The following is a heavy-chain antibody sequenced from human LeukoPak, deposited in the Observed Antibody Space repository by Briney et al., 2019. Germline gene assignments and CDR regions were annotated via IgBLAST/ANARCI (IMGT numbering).Heavy chain of an antibody. J-gene: IGHJ5*02. Sequence: GGSLRLSCAASGFTFSSYWMHWVRQAPGKGLVWVSRINSDGSSTSYADSVKGRFTISRDNAKNTLYLQMNSLRAEDTAVYYCARDKACSSTSCYTFWFDPWGQGTLVTVSS. CDR2: INSDGSST. CDR1: GFTFSSYW. V-gene: IGHV3-74*01. CDR3: ARDKACSSTSCYTFWFDP. D-gene: IGHD2-2*02.